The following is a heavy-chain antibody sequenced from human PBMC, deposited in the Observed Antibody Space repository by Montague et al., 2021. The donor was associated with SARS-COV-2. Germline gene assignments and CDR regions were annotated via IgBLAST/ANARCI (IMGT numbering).Heavy chain of an antibody. CDR2: INYSGIT. CDR1: GGSISTYY. J-gene: IGHJ4*02. Sequence: SETLSLTCTVSGGSISTYYWSWIRQPPGKGLEWIAYINYSGITNHNPSLKSRVSVSLDTSKNHFSLNLKSVTAADTAVYYCARSGWLTRGFDSWGQGTLVTVS. D-gene: IGHD5-12*01. V-gene: IGHV4-59*01. CDR3: ARSGWLTRGFDS.